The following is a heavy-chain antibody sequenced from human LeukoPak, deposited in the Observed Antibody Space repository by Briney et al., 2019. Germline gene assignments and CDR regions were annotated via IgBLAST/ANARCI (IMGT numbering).Heavy chain of an antibody. CDR1: GFTVSSNY. J-gene: IGHJ6*03. Sequence: GGSLRLSCAASGFTVSSNYMSWVRQAPGKGLEWVSVIYSGGSTYYADSVKGRFTISRDNSKNTLYLQMNSLRAEDTAVYYCARDPRLSRGAMTLNYYYYYMDVWGKGTTVTISS. CDR2: IYSGGST. V-gene: IGHV3-53*01. D-gene: IGHD3-10*01. CDR3: ARDPRLSRGAMTLNYYYYYMDV.